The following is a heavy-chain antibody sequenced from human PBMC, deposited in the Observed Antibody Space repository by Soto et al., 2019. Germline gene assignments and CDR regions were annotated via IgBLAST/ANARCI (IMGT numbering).Heavy chain of an antibody. J-gene: IGHJ5*02. Sequence: EVQLLDSGGGLVQPGGSLRLSCVASGFTSSSCAMRWVRQAPGKGLEWVSGISASGGSTYYADSVKGRFTISRDNSKNTIYLQMNRLRAEDTAVYYCATPGLGTGRYFGHLWGEGTGVTVSS. CDR3: ATPGLGTGRYFGHL. D-gene: IGHD2-8*02. CDR2: ISASGGST. CDR1: GFTSSSCA. V-gene: IGHV3-23*01.